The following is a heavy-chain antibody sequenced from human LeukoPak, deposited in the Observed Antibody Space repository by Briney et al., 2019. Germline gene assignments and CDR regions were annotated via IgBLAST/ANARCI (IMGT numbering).Heavy chain of an antibody. CDR3: ARVGDLAYCGGDCYSGDFDY. CDR1: GGSISSSSYY. V-gene: IGHV4-30-4*08. J-gene: IGHJ4*02. Sequence: SETLSLTCTVSGGSISSSSYYWGWIRQPPGKGLEWIGYIYYSGSTYYNPSLKSRVTISVDTSKNQFSLKLSSVTAADTAVYFCARVGDLAYCGGDCYSGDFDYWGQGTLVTVSS. D-gene: IGHD2-21*02. CDR2: IYYSGST.